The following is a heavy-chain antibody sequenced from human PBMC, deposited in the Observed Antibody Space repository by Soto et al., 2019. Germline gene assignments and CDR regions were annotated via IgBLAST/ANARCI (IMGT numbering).Heavy chain of an antibody. D-gene: IGHD6-19*01. J-gene: IGHJ4*02. CDR2: ISFDERNK. Sequence: QVQLVESGGGVVQPGRSLRLSCEASGFTFSSHAMHWVRQAPGKGLEWVAVISFDERNKYYADSVKGRFTISRDNSKNTLYLQMNSLRAEDTAVYYCAKDGSCGWALYYFDQWGQGTLVTVCS. CDR3: AKDGSCGWALYYFDQ. V-gene: IGHV3-30*18. CDR1: GFTFSSHA.